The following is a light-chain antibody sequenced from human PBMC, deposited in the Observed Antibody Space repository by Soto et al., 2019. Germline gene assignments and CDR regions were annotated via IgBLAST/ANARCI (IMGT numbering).Light chain of an antibody. J-gene: IGLJ2*01. V-gene: IGLV4-69*01. CDR2: LNSDGSH. CDR3: QTRGTGIVV. Sequence: QSALTQSSSASASLGASVKLTCTLSSGHSSYAIAWHQQQPEKGPRYLMKLNSDGSHSKGDGIPDRFSGSSSGAERYLTISSLQSEDEADYYCQTRGTGIVVFGGGTKLTVL. CDR1: SGHSSYA.